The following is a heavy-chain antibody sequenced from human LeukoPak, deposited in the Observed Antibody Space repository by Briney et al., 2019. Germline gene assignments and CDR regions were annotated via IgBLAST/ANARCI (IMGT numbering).Heavy chain of an antibody. D-gene: IGHD3-10*01. CDR2: IYYSGST. Sequence: SETLSLTCTVSGGSISSSSYYWGWIRQPPGKGLEWIGSIYYSGSTYYNPSLKSRVTISVDTSKNQFSLKLSSVTAADTAVYYCARDRGSAGREYWFDPWGQGTLVTVSS. V-gene: IGHV4-39*07. CDR1: GGSISSSSYY. CDR3: ARDRGSAGREYWFDP. J-gene: IGHJ5*02.